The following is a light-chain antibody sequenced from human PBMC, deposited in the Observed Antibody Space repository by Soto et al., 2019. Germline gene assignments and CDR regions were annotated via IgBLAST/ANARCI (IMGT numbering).Light chain of an antibody. Sequence: QSALTQPASVSGSPGQSITLSCTGTSSDIGGYDYVSWYQRHPGKAPKLIIYDVNHRPSGVSNRFSGSKSGNTASLTISGLQAEDEADYYCTSYASGSSHVVSGGGTKLTVL. CDR3: TSYASGSSHVV. CDR1: SSDIGGYDY. CDR2: DVN. V-gene: IGLV2-14*01. J-gene: IGLJ2*01.